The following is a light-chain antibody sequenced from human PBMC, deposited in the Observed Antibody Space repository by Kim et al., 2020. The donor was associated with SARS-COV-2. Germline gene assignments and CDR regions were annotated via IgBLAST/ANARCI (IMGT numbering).Light chain of an antibody. V-gene: IGKV3-15*01. J-gene: IGKJ2*01. CDR1: QRVSRS. CDR3: QQLNNWPFT. CDR2: SAS. Sequence: VSPGESAPLPCRAGQRVSRSVAWSQQRAGQAPRLLMYSASTRVTGVPARFSGSGSGTEFPLTISSLQSEDFAIYFCQQLNNWPFTFGQGTKLEIK.